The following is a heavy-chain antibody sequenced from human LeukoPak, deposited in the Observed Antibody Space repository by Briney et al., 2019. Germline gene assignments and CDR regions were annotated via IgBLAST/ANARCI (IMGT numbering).Heavy chain of an antibody. V-gene: IGHV4-59*01. CDR2: IYYSGST. D-gene: IGHD2-2*03. CDR1: GGSISSYY. CDR3: ARGVDIVVVPAPLFDL. J-gene: IGHJ2*01. Sequence: PSETLSLTCTVSGGSISSYYWSWIRQPPGKGLEWIGYIYYSGSTNYNPSLKSRVTISVDTSKNQFSLKLSSVTAADRAVYYCARGVDIVVVPAPLFDLWGRGTLVTVSS.